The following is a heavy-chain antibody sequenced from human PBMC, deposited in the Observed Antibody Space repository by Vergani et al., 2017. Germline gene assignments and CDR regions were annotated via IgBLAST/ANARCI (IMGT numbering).Heavy chain of an antibody. CDR1: GGSITSYY. Sequence: QVQLQESGPGLVKPSETLALTCTVSGGSITSYYWSWIRQPPGKGLEWIGNIYYSGSTNYDPSLKSRVTISVDTSKNPFSLELSSMTTADTAVYYCARGRRTSGFGTTFYDYWGQGTLVTVSS. J-gene: IGHJ4*02. V-gene: IGHV4-59*01. D-gene: IGHD2-8*01. CDR2: IYYSGST. CDR3: ARGRRTSGFGTTFYDY.